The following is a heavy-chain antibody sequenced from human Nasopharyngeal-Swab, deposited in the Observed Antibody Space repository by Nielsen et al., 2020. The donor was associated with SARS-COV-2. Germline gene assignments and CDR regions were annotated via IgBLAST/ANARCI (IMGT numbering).Heavy chain of an antibody. CDR3: ARLFGVRYSDN. J-gene: IGHJ4*02. CDR1: GFTFSNAW. V-gene: IGHV3-48*04. Sequence: GESLKISCAASGFTFSNAWMSWVRQVPGKGLEWLSYISPGSDSMSYADSVKGRFTISRDNAKNSLYLQMNSLRAEDTAVYFCARLFGVRYSDNWGQGTLVTVSS. CDR2: ISPGSDSM. D-gene: IGHD2-8*01.